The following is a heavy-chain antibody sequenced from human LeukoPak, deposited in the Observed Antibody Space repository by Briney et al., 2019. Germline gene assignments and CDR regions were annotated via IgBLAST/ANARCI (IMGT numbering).Heavy chain of an antibody. D-gene: IGHD5-24*01. Sequence: GGSLRLSCAASGFTFSSYSMNWVRQAPGKGLEWVSGISWNNGSIGYADSVKGRLTISRDNAKNSLYLQMNSLRAEDTALYYCAKDASRDGYTPDAFDIWGQGTMVTVSS. J-gene: IGHJ3*02. V-gene: IGHV3-9*01. CDR1: GFTFSSYS. CDR3: AKDASRDGYTPDAFDI. CDR2: ISWNNGSI.